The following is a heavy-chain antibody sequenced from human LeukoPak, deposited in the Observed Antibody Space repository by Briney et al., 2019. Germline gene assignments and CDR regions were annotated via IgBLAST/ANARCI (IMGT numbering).Heavy chain of an antibody. CDR1: GVTFSSYW. Sequence: PGGSLRLSCAASGVTFSSYWMNWVRQAPGKGLEWVASIKQDGSEKYYVDFVKGRFSISRDNAKNSLYLQMNSLSADDTAVYYCAGGTGMDVWGQGTPVTVSS. CDR2: IKQDGSEK. CDR3: AGGTGMDV. J-gene: IGHJ6*02. V-gene: IGHV3-7*05. D-gene: IGHD1-1*01.